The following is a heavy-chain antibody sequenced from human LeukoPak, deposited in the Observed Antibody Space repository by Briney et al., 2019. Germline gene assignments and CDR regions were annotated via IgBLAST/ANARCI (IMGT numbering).Heavy chain of an antibody. D-gene: IGHD3-10*01. CDR3: ARHHYASGTHTPYYFDY. J-gene: IGHJ4*02. CDR1: GGYISSGRYY. CDR2: IYTRGHT. Sequence: SETLSLTCTVSGGYISSGRYYWSWTRQPAGKRLEWFGRIYTRGHTNYNPSLKSRVTMSVDTSKSQFSLKLSSVTAADTALYYCARHHYASGTHTPYYFDYWGQGTLVTVSS. V-gene: IGHV4-61*02.